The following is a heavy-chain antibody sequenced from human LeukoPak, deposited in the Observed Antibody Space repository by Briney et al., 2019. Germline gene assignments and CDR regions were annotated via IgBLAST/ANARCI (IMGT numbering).Heavy chain of an antibody. Sequence: PSETLSLTCAVYGGSFSGYYWSWIRQPPGKGLEWIGEINHSGSTNYNPSLKSRVTISVDTSKNQFSLKLSSVTAADTAVYYCARWARGQNQYRRNAFDIWGQGTMVTVSS. CDR1: GGSFSGYY. D-gene: IGHD1-14*01. J-gene: IGHJ3*02. CDR2: INHSGST. CDR3: ARWARGQNQYRRNAFDI. V-gene: IGHV4-34*01.